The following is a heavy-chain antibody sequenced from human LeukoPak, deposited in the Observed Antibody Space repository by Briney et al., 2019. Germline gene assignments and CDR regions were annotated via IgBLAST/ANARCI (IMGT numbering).Heavy chain of an antibody. V-gene: IGHV3-30*04. Sequence: GGSLRLSCAASGFTFSSYAMHWVRQAPGKGLEWVAVISYDGSNKYYAGSVKGRFSISRDNSKNTLYLQMNSLRAEDTAVYYCAELGITMIGGVWGKGTTVTISS. J-gene: IGHJ6*04. CDR1: GFTFSSYA. CDR2: ISYDGSNK. CDR3: AELGITMIGGV. D-gene: IGHD3-10*02.